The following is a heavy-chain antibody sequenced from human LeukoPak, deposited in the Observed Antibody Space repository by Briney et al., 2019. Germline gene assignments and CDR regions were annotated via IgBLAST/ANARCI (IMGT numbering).Heavy chain of an antibody. J-gene: IGHJ5*02. D-gene: IGHD3-3*01. V-gene: IGHV4-34*01. CDR2: INHSGST. CDR3: ARGRFLEWLLRFDP. Sequence: SETLSLTCTVSGGSISGYYWSWIRQPPGKGLEWIGEINHSGSTNYNPSLKSRVTISVDTSKNQFSLKLSSVTAADTAVYYCARGRFLEWLLRFDPWGQGTLVTVSS. CDR1: GGSISGYY.